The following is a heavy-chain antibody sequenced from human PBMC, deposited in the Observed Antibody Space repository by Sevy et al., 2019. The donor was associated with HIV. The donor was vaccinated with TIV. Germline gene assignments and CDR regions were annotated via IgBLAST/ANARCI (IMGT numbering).Heavy chain of an antibody. V-gene: IGHV1-69*13. J-gene: IGHJ4*02. CDR1: GGTFSSYA. D-gene: IGHD3-3*01. Sequence: ASVKVSCKASGGTFSSYAISWVRQAPGQGLEWMGGIIPIFGTANYAQKFQGRVTITADESTSTAYMELSSLRTEDTAGYYCARGPSHYDFWSGYYEWGQGTLVTVSS. CDR3: ARGPSHYDFWSGYYE. CDR2: IIPIFGTA.